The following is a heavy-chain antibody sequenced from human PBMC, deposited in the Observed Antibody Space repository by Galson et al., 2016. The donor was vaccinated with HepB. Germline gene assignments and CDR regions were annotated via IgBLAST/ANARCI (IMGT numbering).Heavy chain of an antibody. V-gene: IGHV3-74*01. CDR1: GFPFSKYW. CDR2: INTDGSST. J-gene: IGHJ4*02. Sequence: CAASGFPFSKYWMHWVRQAPGQGLVWVSRINTDGSSTTYADSVKGRFTISRDNAKNTLYLQMNSLRAEDTALYYCTRVHREGIAAAGLQIWGQGTLVTVSS. D-gene: IGHD6-13*01. CDR3: TRVHREGIAAAGLQI.